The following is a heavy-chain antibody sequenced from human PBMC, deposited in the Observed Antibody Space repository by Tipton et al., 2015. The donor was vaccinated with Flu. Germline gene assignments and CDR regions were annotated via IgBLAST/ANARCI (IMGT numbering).Heavy chain of an antibody. D-gene: IGHD6-19*01. J-gene: IGHJ4*02. V-gene: IGHV4-61*02. Sequence: TLSLTCTVSGGSISSGSYYWTWIRQPAGKGLEWIGRIYTSGSTNYNPSLKSRATMSLDTSKNQFSMKLSSVTAADTAVYYCARGYSSSLGLPFDYWGQGTLVTVSS. CDR3: ARGYSSSLGLPFDY. CDR1: GGSISSGSYY. CDR2: IYTSGST.